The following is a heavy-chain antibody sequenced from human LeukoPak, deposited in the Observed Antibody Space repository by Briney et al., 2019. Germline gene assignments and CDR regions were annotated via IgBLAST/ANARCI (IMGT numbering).Heavy chain of an antibody. V-gene: IGHV4-59*01. CDR2: IYYSGST. D-gene: IGHD3-22*01. J-gene: IGHJ4*02. Sequence: SETLSLTCTVSGGSISSYYWSWIRQPPGKGLEWIGYIYYSGSTNYNPSLKSRVTISVDTSKNQFSLKLSSVTAADTAVYYCARAKNYFDGSDYYYHFDSWGQGTLVTVSS. CDR1: GGSISSYY. CDR3: ARAKNYFDGSDYYYHFDS.